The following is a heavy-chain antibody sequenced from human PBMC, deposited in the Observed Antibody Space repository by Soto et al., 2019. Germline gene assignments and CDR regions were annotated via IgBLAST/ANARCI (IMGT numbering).Heavy chain of an antibody. V-gene: IGHV4-59*08. CDR2: IYYSGST. CDR3: ARHGPQRYYDFWSGYHSGRYFDL. J-gene: IGHJ2*01. CDR1: GGSISSYY. D-gene: IGHD3-3*01. Sequence: QVQLQESGPGLVKPSETLSLTCTVSGGSISSYYWSWIRQPPGKGLEWIGYIYYSGSTNYNPSLKSRVTISVDTSKNQFSLKLSSVTAADTAVYYCARHGPQRYYDFWSGYHSGRYFDLWGRGTLVTVSS.